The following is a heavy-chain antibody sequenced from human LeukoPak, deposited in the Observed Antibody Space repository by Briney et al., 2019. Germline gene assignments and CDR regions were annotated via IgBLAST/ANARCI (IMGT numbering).Heavy chain of an antibody. CDR2: ISGSGGST. D-gene: IGHD2-2*01. J-gene: IGHJ4*02. CDR3: ASLLGYCSSTSCYGDY. CDR1: GFTFSSYA. Sequence: GGSLRLSCAASGFTFSSYAMGWVRQAPGKGLEWVSAISGSGGSTYYADSVKGRFTISRDNSKNTLYLQMNSLRAEDTAVYYCASLLGYCSSTSCYGDYWGQGTLVTVSS. V-gene: IGHV3-23*01.